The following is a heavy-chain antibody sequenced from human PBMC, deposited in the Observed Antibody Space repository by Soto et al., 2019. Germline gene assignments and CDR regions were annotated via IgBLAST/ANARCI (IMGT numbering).Heavy chain of an antibody. CDR3: ARHEQFYYSYYGMDA. V-gene: IGHV5-51*01. D-gene: IGHD4-4*01. Sequence: GESLKISCKASGYSFTTYWIAWVRQMPGKGLEWMGIINPGDSDIRYSPSFQGQVTISADNSISTAYLQWSSLKASDTAMYYCARHEQFYYSYYGMDAWGQGTAVTVPS. CDR2: INPGDSDI. CDR1: GYSFTTYW. J-gene: IGHJ6*02.